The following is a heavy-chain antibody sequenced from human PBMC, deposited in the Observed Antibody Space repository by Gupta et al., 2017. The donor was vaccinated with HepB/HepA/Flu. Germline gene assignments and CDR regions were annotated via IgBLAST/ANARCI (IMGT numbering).Heavy chain of an antibody. CDR3: ARGGPTTRSAFDI. D-gene: IGHD1-26*01. V-gene: IGHV1-2*02. Sequence: QVQLVQSGAEVKKPGASVKVSCKASGYTFTVYYMHWVRQAPGQGLEWMGWINPDTGGTNYAQNFQGRVTMTRDTSITTAYMELSRLRSDDTAVYFCARGGPTTRSAFDIWGQGTTVTVSS. J-gene: IGHJ3*02. CDR1: GYTFTVYY. CDR2: INPDTGGT.